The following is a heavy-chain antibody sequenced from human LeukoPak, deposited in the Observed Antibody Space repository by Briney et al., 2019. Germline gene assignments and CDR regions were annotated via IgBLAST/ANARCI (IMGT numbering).Heavy chain of an antibody. Sequence: SQTLSLTCVISGDSVSSNSAAWYWIRQSPSRGLEWLGSTCYRSKWYHDYAVSVRSRITINPDTSKNQFSLQLNSVTPEDTAVYYCAGAGQQLVMDVWGQGTTVTISS. V-gene: IGHV6-1*01. CDR3: AGAGQQLVMDV. CDR1: GDSVSSNSAA. D-gene: IGHD6-13*01. CDR2: TCYRSKWYH. J-gene: IGHJ6*02.